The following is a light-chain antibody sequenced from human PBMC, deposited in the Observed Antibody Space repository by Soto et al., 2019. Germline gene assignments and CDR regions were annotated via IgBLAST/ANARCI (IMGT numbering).Light chain of an antibody. Sequence: DIQLTQSPSFLSASVGDRVTITCRASQGINIFLAWFQQKPGKAPNLLIYAASTLQSGVPSRFSGSGSGTEFTLTISSLQPEDFATYYCQQLNSYPPWTFGQGTKVDIK. J-gene: IGKJ1*01. CDR1: QGINIF. CDR2: AAS. V-gene: IGKV1-9*01. CDR3: QQLNSYPPWT.